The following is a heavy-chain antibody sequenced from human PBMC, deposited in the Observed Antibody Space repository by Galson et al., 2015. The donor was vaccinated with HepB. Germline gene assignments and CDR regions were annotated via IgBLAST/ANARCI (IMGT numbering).Heavy chain of an antibody. D-gene: IGHD2-2*01. CDR2: ISSSSSTI. J-gene: IGHJ3*02. V-gene: IGHV3-48*02. CDR3: ARGAKTTAYCTSTRCYLPPWAFDI. CDR1: GFTFSRYS. Sequence: SLRLSCAASGFTFSRYSMNWVRQAPGKGLEWVSYISSSSSTIYYADSVKGRFTISRDNAKNSLYLQMNSLRDEDTAVYYCARGAKTTAYCTSTRCYLPPWAFDIWDQSTVVTVAS.